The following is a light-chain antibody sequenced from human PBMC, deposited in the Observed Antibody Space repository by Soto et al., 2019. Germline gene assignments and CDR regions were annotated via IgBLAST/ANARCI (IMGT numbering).Light chain of an antibody. CDR1: QSVSSL. J-gene: IGKJ5*01. Sequence: EIVMLHCRRTVSVTPGETVTLSCRASQSVSSLLAWYQQKPGQAPRLLIYDASKRATGIPARFSGSGSGTDFTLTISSLEPEDFAVYYCQQRTHWPSTFGQGTRLEI. CDR2: DAS. V-gene: IGKV3-11*01. CDR3: QQRTHWPST.